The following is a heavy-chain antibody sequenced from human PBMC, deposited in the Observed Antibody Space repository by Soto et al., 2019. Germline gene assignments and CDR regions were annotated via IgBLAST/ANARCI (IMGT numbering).Heavy chain of an antibody. CDR3: ARDKNSSSSTTEYYYYGMDV. J-gene: IGHJ6*02. CDR1: GFTFSSYG. CDR2: IWYDGSNN. D-gene: IGHD6-6*01. Sequence: QPVACLRLSCAVSGFTFSSYGMHWVRQAPGKGLEWVAVIWYDGSNNYYADSVKGRFTISRDNSKNTLYLQMNSLRAEDTAVYYCARDKNSSSSTTEYYYYGMDVWGQGTTVTVSS. V-gene: IGHV3-33*01.